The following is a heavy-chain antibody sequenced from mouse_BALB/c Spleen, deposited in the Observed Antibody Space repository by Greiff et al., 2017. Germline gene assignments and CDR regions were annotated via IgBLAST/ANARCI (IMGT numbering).Heavy chain of an antibody. D-gene: IGHD2-4*01. J-gene: IGHJ4*01. Sequence: DVQLQESGPGLVKPSQSLSLTCSVTGYSITSGYYWNWIRQFPGNKLEWMGYISYDGSNNYNPSLKNRISITRDTSKNQFFLKLNSVTTEDTATYYCARENYDYDYYAMDYWGQGTSVTVSS. CDR2: ISYDGSN. CDR3: ARENYDYDYYAMDY. CDR1: GYSITSGYY. V-gene: IGHV3-6*02.